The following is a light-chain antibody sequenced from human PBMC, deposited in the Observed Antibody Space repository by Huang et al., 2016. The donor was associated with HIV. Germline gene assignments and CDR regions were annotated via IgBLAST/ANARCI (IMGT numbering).Light chain of an antibody. CDR1: QSLFYSSNSKNY. CDR3: QQYYSTPLT. V-gene: IGKV4-1*01. J-gene: IGKJ4*01. Sequence: DIVMTQSPDSLSVSLGERAAINCRASQSLFYSSNSKNYLAWYQQKSGQPPKLLIYWASARESGVPDRFSGSGSGTDFTLTISSLQAEDVAVYYCQQYYSTPLTFGGGTKVEIK. CDR2: WAS.